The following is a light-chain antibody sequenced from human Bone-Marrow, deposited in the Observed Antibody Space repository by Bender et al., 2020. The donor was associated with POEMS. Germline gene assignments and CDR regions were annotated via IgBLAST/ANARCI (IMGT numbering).Light chain of an antibody. J-gene: IGLJ3*02. Sequence: QSVLTQPPSVSGTPGQRVTISCSGSGSNIGGYPVNWYQQLPGTAPSLLIYTNNERPSGVPYRFSGSKSGTSASLAITGLQSDDEAIYFCVAWDASLNGWVFGGGTKLTVL. CDR1: GSNIGGYP. CDR2: TNN. CDR3: VAWDASLNGWV. V-gene: IGLV1-44*01.